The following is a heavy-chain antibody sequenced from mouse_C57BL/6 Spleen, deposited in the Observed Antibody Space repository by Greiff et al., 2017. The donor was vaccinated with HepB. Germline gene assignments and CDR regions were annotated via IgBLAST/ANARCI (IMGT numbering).Heavy chain of an antibody. J-gene: IGHJ4*01. D-gene: IGHD2-12*01. CDR3: TRRTTLRRNYAMDY. V-gene: IGHV1-15*01. CDR2: IDPETGGT. CDR1: GYTFTDYE. Sequence: VQLQQSGAELVRPGASVTLSGKASGYTFTDYEMHWVKQTPVHGLEWIGAIDPETGGTAYNQKFKGKAILTADKSSSTAYMELRSLTSEDSAVYYCTRRTTLRRNYAMDYWGQGTSVTVSS.